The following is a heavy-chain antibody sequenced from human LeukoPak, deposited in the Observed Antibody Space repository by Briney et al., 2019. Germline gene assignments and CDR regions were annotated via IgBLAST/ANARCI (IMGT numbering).Heavy chain of an antibody. V-gene: IGHV1-18*01. J-gene: IGHJ4*02. Sequence: GASVKVSCKASGYTFTSYGISWVRQAPGQGLEWMGWISAYNGNTHYAQKLQGRVTITTDTSPSTAYMELRSLRSDDTAVYYCARGGGRYSSSGYPIDYWGQGTLVTVSS. CDR2: ISAYNGNT. CDR3: ARGGGRYSSSGYPIDY. D-gene: IGHD3-22*01. CDR1: GYTFTSYG.